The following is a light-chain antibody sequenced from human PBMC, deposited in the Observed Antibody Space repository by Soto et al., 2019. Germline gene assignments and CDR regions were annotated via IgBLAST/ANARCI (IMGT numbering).Light chain of an antibody. CDR3: CSYATSRTLV. CDR1: SSDVGSYNL. V-gene: IGLV2-23*01. Sequence: QSALTQTASVSASPGQSITISCSGTSSDVGSYNLVSWYQHYPGKAPKLIIYEASRRPSGVSDRFSGSKSGNTASLTISGLQAEDEADYYCCSYATSRTLVFGGGTKVTVL. CDR2: EAS. J-gene: IGLJ3*02.